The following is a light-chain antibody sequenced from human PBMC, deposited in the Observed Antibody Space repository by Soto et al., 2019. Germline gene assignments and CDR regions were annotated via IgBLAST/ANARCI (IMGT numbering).Light chain of an antibody. Sequence: QSALTQPPSAYGTPGQRVTISCSGSKSNIGSHTVNWYQQLPGTAPKLLIYSNDQRPSGVPDRFSASKSGTSASLAISGLQSEDEADYYCATWDDSLNGYYFFATGTKVTVL. CDR2: SND. J-gene: IGLJ1*01. CDR1: KSNIGSHT. V-gene: IGLV1-44*01. CDR3: ATWDDSLNGYYF.